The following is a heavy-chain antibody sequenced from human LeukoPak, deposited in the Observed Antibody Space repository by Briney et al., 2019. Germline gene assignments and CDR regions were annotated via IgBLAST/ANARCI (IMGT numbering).Heavy chain of an antibody. D-gene: IGHD4-17*01. CDR3: ARDPNGDDVGGFDFQR. V-gene: IGHV3-23*01. J-gene: IGHJ1*01. CDR1: EFTFSNYA. CDR2: ISGVGP. Sequence: GGSLRLSCAASEFTFSNYALTWVRQALGRGLEWVSSISGVGPYYADSVKGRFSISRDNYKNTLYLQMSSLSAEDTAVYYCARDPNGDDVGGFDFQRWGQGTLVTVSS.